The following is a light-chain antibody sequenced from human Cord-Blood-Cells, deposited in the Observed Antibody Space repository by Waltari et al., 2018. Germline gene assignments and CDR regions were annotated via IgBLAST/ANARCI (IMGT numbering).Light chain of an antibody. CDR2: YDS. V-gene: IGLV3-21*04. Sequence: SYVLTQPPPVSVAPGKTARLTCGGNNTESKSATAYQQKPGQASVLVSYYDSDRHSGIPERFSSSNSGNTATLTISRVEAGDEADYYCQVWDSSSDQWVFGGGTKLTVL. CDR3: QVWDSSSDQWV. CDR1: NTESKS. J-gene: IGLJ3*02.